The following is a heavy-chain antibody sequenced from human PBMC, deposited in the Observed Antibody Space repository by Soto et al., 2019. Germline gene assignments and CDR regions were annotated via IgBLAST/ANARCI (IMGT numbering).Heavy chain of an antibody. CDR2: IYPGDSDT. J-gene: IGHJ6*02. V-gene: IGHV5-51*01. CDR3: ARSPHSTSSGGDYYYGMDV. CDR1: GYSFTSYW. D-gene: IGHD6-6*01. Sequence: PGESLKISCKGSGYSFTSYWIGWVRQMPGKGLEWMGIIYPGDSDTRYSPSFQGQVTISADRSINTAYLQWSSLKASDTAMYYCARSPHSTSSGGDYYYGMDVWGQGTTVTVSS.